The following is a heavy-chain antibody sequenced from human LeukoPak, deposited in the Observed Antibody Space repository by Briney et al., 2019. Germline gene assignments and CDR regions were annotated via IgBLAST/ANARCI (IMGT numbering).Heavy chain of an antibody. CDR1: GYTSTSYD. Sequence: ASVKVSCKASGYTSTSYDINWVRQATGQGLEWMGWMNPNSGNTGYAQKFQGRVTMTRNTSISTAYMELSSLRSEDTAVYYCARDGNWNDALPRTRYYYYGMDVWGQGTTVTVSS. D-gene: IGHD1-1*01. CDR3: ARDGNWNDALPRTRYYYYGMDV. V-gene: IGHV1-8*01. CDR2: MNPNSGNT. J-gene: IGHJ6*02.